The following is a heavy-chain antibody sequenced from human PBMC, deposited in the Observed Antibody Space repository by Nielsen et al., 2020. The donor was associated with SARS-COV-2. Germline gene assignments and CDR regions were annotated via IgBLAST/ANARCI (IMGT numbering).Heavy chain of an antibody. CDR2: IWYDGSNK. CDR3: ARGVYSDSSGLFADYFDY. J-gene: IGHJ4*02. V-gene: IGHV3-33*01. CDR1: GFTFSSYG. Sequence: GESLKISCAASGFTFSSYGMHWVRQAPGKGLEWVAVIWYDGSNKYYADSVKGRFTISRDNSKNTLYLQMNSLRAEDTAEYYCARGVYSDSSGLFADYFDYWGQGTLVTVSS. D-gene: IGHD3-22*01.